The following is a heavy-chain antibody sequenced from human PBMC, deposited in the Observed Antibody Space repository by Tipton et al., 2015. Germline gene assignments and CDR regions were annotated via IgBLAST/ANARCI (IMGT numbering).Heavy chain of an antibody. J-gene: IGHJ4*02. CDR3: ASLPYQYDSNGHYHFDF. CDR2: VYHSGNT. V-gene: IGHV4-39*01. D-gene: IGHD3-22*01. Sequence: LSLTCTVSDDSISNNDYYWGWLRQPPGKDLEWIGSVYHSGNTYYNPSLKSRVTISVDTSKKQFSLRLSSVTAADTAVFFCASLPYQYDSNGHYHFDFWGQGTLVTVSS. CDR1: DDSISNNDYY.